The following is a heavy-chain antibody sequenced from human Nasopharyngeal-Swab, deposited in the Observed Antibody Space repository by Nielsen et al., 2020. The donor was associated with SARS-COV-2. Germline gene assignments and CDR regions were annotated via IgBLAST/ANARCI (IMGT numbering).Heavy chain of an antibody. CDR3: ARARSGAFDI. V-gene: IGHV4-61*02. J-gene: IGHJ3*02. CDR2: IYTSGST. Sequence: SETLSLTCTVSGGSISSGSYYWSWIRRPAGKGLEWIGRIYTSGSTNYNPSLKSRVTISVDTSKNQFSLKLSSVTAADTAVYYCARARSGAFDIWGQGTMVTVSS. CDR1: GGSISSGSYY. D-gene: IGHD7-27*01.